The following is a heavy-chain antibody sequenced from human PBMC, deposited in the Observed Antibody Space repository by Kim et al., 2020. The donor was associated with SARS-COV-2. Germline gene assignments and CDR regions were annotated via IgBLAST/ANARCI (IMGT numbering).Heavy chain of an antibody. J-gene: IGHJ4*02. D-gene: IGHD1-26*01. CDR3: AELVGATPHGGY. V-gene: IGHV3-72*01. CDR2: TRNKANSYTT. Sequence: GGSLRLSCAASGFTFSDHYMDWVRQAPGKGLEWVGRTRNKANSYTTEYAAYVKGRFTISRDDSKNSLYLQMNSLKTEDTAVYYCAELVGATPHGGYWGQGTLVTVSS. CDR1: GFTFSDHY.